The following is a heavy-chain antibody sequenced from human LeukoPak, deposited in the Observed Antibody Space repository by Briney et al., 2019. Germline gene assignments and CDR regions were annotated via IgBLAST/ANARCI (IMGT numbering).Heavy chain of an antibody. D-gene: IGHD6-13*01. CDR2: IYYSGST. CDR3: ARGIAAAGELYYYYYYMDV. V-gene: IGHV4-59*12. CDR1: GGSISSYY. Sequence: SETLSLTCTVSGGSISSYYWSWIRQPPGKGLEWIGYIYYSGSTNYNPSLKSRVTISVDTSKNQFSLKLSSVTAADTAVYYCARGIAAAGELYYYYYYMDVWGEGTTVTVSS. J-gene: IGHJ6*03.